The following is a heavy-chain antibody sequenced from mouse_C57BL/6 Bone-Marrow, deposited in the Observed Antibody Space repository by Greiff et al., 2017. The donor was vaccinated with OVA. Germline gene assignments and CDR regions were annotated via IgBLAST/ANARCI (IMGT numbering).Heavy chain of an antibody. V-gene: IGHV1-80*01. CDR1: GYAFSSYW. J-gene: IGHJ2*01. CDR3: GRGYF. CDR2: IYPGDGDN. Sequence: VQLQQSGAELVKPGASVEISCKASGYAFSSYWMNWVKQRPGKGLEWIGQIYPGDGDNNYNGKFKDKAPLTADKSSSQAYLELSSLTSEDSGVYYCGRGYFWGQGTTLTVSS.